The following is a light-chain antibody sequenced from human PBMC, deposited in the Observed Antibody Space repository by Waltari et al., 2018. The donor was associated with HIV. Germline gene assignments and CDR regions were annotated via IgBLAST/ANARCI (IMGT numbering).Light chain of an antibody. Sequence: DIQMTQSPSSVSASVGGRVTINCRASQDISTWLDWYQQRPGKAPKLLIYVASTLQSGVPSRFSGSGSGTDFTLTISSLQTEDFATYYCQQTHSFPWTFGQGTKVEIK. CDR2: VAS. CDR1: QDISTW. J-gene: IGKJ1*01. V-gene: IGKV1-12*01. CDR3: QQTHSFPWT.